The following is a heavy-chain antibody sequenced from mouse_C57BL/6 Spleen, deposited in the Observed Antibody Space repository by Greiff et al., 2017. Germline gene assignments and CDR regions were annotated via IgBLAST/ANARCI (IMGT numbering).Heavy chain of an antibody. V-gene: IGHV1-59*01. D-gene: IGHD1-1*02. Sequence: VQLQQPGAELVRPGTSVKLSCKASGYTFTSYWMHWVKQRPGQGLEWIGVIDPSDSYTNYNQKFKGKATLTVDTSSSTAYMQLSILTSEDSAVYYCASSGGGFAYWGKGTLVTVSA. CDR3: ASSGGGFAY. J-gene: IGHJ3*01. CDR1: GYTFTSYW. CDR2: IDPSDSYT.